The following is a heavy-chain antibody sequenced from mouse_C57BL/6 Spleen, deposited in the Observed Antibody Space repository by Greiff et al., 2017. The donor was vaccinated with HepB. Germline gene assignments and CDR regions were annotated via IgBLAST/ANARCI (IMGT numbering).Heavy chain of an antibody. D-gene: IGHD2-4*01. Sequence: QVQLQQPGTELVKPGASVKLSCKASGYTFTSYWMHWVKQRPGQGLEWIGNINPSNGGTNYNEKFKSKATLTVDKSSSTAYMQLSSLTSEDSAVYYGSREGVDYHDFDYWGQVTTLTVSS. CDR2: INPSNGGT. CDR1: GYTFTSYW. V-gene: IGHV1-53*01. CDR3: SREGVDYHDFDY. J-gene: IGHJ2*01.